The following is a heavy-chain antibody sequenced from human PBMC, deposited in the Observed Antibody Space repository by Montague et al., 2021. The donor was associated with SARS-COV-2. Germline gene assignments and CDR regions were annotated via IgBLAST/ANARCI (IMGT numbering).Heavy chain of an antibody. CDR2: LNYSGKT. Sequence: SETLSLTCTVSGGSISSGTYYWGWVRQPPGKGLEWIGTLNYSGKTYYNPSLKSRVTISVATSKNQFSLKVTSVTAADTAVYYCARRAQWQLNWFFDVWGCGTPVTVSS. CDR3: ARRAQWQLNWFFDV. V-gene: IGHV4-39*01. CDR1: GGSISSGTYY. J-gene: IGHJ2*01. D-gene: IGHD6-19*01.